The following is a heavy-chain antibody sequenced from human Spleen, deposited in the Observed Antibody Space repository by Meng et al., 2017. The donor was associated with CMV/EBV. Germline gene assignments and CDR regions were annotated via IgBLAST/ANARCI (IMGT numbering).Heavy chain of an antibody. D-gene: IGHD1-1*01. CDR1: GGTFSSHG. Sequence: KVSCKASGGTFSSHGIHWVRQAPGQGLEWMGGIRPMFGTTIYAQKFQGRVTITTDESTSSAYMELSSLRSEDTAVYYCARDQTGFDYWGQGTLVTVSS. V-gene: IGHV1-69*05. CDR2: IRPMFGTT. J-gene: IGHJ4*02. CDR3: ARDQTGFDY.